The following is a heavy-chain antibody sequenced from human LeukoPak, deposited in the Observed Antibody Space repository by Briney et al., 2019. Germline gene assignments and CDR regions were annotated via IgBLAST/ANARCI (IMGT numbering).Heavy chain of an antibody. CDR3: ARGGVGIAAAGTFDY. CDR2: ISSSGSTI. J-gene: IGHJ4*02. CDR1: GFTFSDYY. D-gene: IGHD6-13*01. Sequence: SGGSLRLSCAASGFTFSDYYMSWNRQAPGMGLEWVSYISSSGSTIYYADSVKGRFTISRDNSKNSLYLQMNSLRAEDTAVYYCARGGVGIAAAGTFDYWGQGTLVTVSS. V-gene: IGHV3-11*04.